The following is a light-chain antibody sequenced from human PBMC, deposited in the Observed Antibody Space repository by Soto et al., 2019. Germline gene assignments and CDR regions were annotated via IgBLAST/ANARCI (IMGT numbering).Light chain of an antibody. CDR3: SSYTNSDTFPYV. J-gene: IGLJ1*01. Sequence: QSALTQPASVSGSPGQSITISCTGTSSDIGYYNYVSWYQQHPGKAPKLMIYEVSNRPSGVSNRFSGSKSGTTASLTISGLQAEDEADYYCSSYTNSDTFPYVFGTGTKLTVL. CDR2: EVS. CDR1: SSDIGYYNY. V-gene: IGLV2-14*01.